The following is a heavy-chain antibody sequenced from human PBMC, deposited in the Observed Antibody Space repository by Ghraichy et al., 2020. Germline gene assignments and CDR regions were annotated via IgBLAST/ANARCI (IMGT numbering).Heavy chain of an antibody. CDR3: ARASTVVRFYYYAGMDV. D-gene: IGHD4-23*01. CDR2: ISSGSKAK. V-gene: IGHV3-48*02. CDR1: GFTLSSYN. Sequence: GGSLRLSCVGSGFTLSSYNMNWVRQSPGKGLEWVSYISSGSKAKFYADSVKGRFTISRDNAQNSLYLQMNSLRDEDTAVYYCARASTVVRFYYYAGMDVWGQGTPVTVSS. J-gene: IGHJ6*02.